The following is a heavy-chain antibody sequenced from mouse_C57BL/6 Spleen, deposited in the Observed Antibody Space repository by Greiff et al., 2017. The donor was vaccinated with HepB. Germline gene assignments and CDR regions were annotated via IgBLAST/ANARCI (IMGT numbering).Heavy chain of an antibody. CDR3: ARYIKDYDWYFDV. V-gene: IGHV7-3*01. Sequence: EVKLVESGGGLVQPGGSLSLSCAASGFTFTDYYMSWVRQPPGKALEWLGFIRNKANGYTTEYSASVKGRFTISRDNSQSILYLQMNALRAEDSATYYCARYIKDYDWYFDVWGTGTTVTVSS. D-gene: IGHD2-4*01. J-gene: IGHJ1*03. CDR1: GFTFTDYY. CDR2: IRNKANGYTT.